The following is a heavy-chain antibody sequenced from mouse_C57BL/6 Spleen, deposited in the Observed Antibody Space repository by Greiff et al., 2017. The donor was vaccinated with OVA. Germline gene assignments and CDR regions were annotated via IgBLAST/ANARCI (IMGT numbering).Heavy chain of an antibody. V-gene: IGHV5-6*01. CDR1: GFTFSSYG. CDR3: ARLDSSGYYFDY. CDR2: ISSGGSYT. Sequence: EVQGVESGGDLVKPGGSLKLSCAASGFTFSSYGMSWVRQTPDKRLEWVATISSGGSYTYYPDSVKGRFTVSRDNAKNTLYRQMSSLKSEDTAMYYCARLDSSGYYFDYWGQGTTLTVSS. D-gene: IGHD3-2*02. J-gene: IGHJ2*01.